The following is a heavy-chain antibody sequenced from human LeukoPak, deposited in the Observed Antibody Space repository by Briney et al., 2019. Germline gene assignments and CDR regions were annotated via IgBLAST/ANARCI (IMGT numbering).Heavy chain of an antibody. D-gene: IGHD2-15*01. Sequence: GGSLRLSCAASGFTFSGSAMHRVRQASGKGLEWVGRIRSKANSYATAYAASVKGRFTTSRDDSKNTAYLQMNSLKTEDTAVYYCTRHGDCSGGSCYWRVHYYYYGMDVWGQGTTVTVSS. V-gene: IGHV3-73*01. CDR3: TRHGDCSGGSCYWRVHYYYYGMDV. J-gene: IGHJ6*02. CDR2: IRSKANSYAT. CDR1: GFTFSGSA.